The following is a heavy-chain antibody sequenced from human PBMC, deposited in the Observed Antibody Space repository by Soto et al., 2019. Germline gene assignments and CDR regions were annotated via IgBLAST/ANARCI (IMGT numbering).Heavy chain of an antibody. CDR3: AKDLPGSVAGSDGLDY. CDR1: GFTFSSYG. Sequence: GGSLRLSCAASGFTFSSYGMHWVRQAPGKGLEWVAVISYDGSNKYYADSVKGRFTISRDNSKNTLYLQMNSLRAEDTAVYYCAKDLPGSVAGSDGLDYGGQETLVTVSS. D-gene: IGHD6-19*01. J-gene: IGHJ4*02. V-gene: IGHV3-30*18. CDR2: ISYDGSNK.